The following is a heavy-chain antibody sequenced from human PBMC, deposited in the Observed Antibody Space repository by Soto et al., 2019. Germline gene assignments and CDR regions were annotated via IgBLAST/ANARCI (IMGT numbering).Heavy chain of an antibody. CDR3: AKDIAASGWYSLDY. D-gene: IGHD6-19*01. V-gene: IGHV3-43*01. CDR1: GFTFDDYT. Sequence: PGGSLRLSCAASGFTFDDYTMRWVRQAPGKGLEWVSLISWDGGSTYYADSVKGRFTISRDNSKNSLYLQMNSLRTEDTALYYCAKDIAASGWYSLDYWGQGTLVTVSS. CDR2: ISWDGGST. J-gene: IGHJ4*02.